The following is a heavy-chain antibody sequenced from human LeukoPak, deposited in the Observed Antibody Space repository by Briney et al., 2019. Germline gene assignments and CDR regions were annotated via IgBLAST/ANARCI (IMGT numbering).Heavy chain of an antibody. CDR1: GNYW. J-gene: IGHJ6*02. V-gene: IGHV3-74*01. D-gene: IGHD3-22*01. CDR3: ARDIDYYDSSGYYYRLYYYYGMDV. Sequence: GGSLRLSCVASGNYWMHWVRQAPGKGLVWVSHINSDGSWTSYADSVKGRFTISRDNAKNSLYLQMNSLRAEDTAVYYCARDIDYYDSSGYYYRLYYYYGMDVWGQGTTVTVSS. CDR2: INSDGSWT.